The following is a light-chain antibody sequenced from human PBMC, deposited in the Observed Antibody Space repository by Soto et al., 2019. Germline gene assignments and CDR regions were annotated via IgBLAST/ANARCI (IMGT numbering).Light chain of an antibody. V-gene: IGLV2-23*01. Sequence: QSALTQPRSVSGSPGQSITISCTGTSSDVGSYNLVSWYQQHPGKAPKLMIYEGSKRPSGISNRFSGSKSGNTASLTISGLQAEDEAEYYCCSYADSSRIYVFGSGTKVTVL. J-gene: IGLJ1*01. CDR3: CSYADSSRIYV. CDR2: EGS. CDR1: SSDVGSYNL.